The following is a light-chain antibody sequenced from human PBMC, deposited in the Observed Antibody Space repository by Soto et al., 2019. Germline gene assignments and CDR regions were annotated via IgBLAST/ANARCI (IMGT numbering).Light chain of an antibody. CDR2: GTS. J-gene: IGKJ4*01. CDR1: QSVSGSY. V-gene: IGKV3-20*01. CDR3: QHYGSPLT. Sequence: QSPGTVSLSPGERATLHCRASQSVSGSYLAWYQQKPGQAPRLFIYGTSSRATGIPDRFSGSGSGTDFTLTISRLEPEDFAVYYCQHYGSPLTFGGGTKVDIK.